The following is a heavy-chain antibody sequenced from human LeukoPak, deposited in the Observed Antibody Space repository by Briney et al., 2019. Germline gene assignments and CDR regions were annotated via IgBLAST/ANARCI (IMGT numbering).Heavy chain of an antibody. Sequence: PSETLSLTCTVSGGSISSGSFYWSWIRQPAGKGLEWIGRIYTSGSINYNPSLKSRVTMSVDTSKNQFSLKLKSVTAEDTAVYYCARVIIWGSSRADWYFDLWGRGTLVTVSS. CDR1: GGSISSGSFY. V-gene: IGHV4-61*02. CDR3: ARVIIWGSSRADWYFDL. CDR2: IYTSGSI. D-gene: IGHD7-27*01. J-gene: IGHJ2*01.